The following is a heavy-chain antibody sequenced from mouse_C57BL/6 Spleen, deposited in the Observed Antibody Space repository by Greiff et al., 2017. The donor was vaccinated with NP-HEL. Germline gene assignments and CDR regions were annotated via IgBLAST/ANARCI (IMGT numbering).Heavy chain of an antibody. CDR2: IDPSDSYT. D-gene: IGHD2-2*01. CDR3: ARRGSTMVTAAIDY. CDR1: GYTFTSYW. V-gene: IGHV1-59*01. J-gene: IGHJ2*01. Sequence: QVQLQQPGAELVRPGTSVKLSCKASGYTFTSYWMHWVKQRPGQGLEWIGVIDPSDSYTNYNQKFKGKATLTVDTSSSTAYMQLSSLTSEDSAVYYCARRGSTMVTAAIDYWGQGTTLTVSS.